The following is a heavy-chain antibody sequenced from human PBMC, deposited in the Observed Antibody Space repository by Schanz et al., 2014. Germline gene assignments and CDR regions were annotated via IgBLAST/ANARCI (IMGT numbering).Heavy chain of an antibody. CDR3: ARSGVDV. V-gene: IGHV3-21*01. D-gene: IGHD3-10*01. CDR2: TTGGSTTYT. CDR1: GFNFNNFG. J-gene: IGHJ6*02. Sequence: EVQLVESGGGLVKPGGSLRLSCAASGFNFNNFGMNWVRQAPGKGLEWVSCTTGGSTTYTYYADSVRGRFTISRDNAKSAVYLQMNSLRAEDTAVYYCARSGVDVWGQGTTVTVSS.